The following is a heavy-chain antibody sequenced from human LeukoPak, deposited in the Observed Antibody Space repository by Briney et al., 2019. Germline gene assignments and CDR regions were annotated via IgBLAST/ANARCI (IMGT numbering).Heavy chain of an antibody. Sequence: GGSLRLSCAASGFTFSSYEMNWVRQAPGKGLEWVSYISSSGSTIYYADSVKGRFTISRDNAKNSLYLQMNSLRAEDTAVYYCARHMLRYFDWLSPFDYWGQGTLATVSS. V-gene: IGHV3-48*03. CDR1: GFTFSSYE. CDR3: ARHMLRYFDWLSPFDY. D-gene: IGHD3-9*01. CDR2: ISSSGSTI. J-gene: IGHJ4*02.